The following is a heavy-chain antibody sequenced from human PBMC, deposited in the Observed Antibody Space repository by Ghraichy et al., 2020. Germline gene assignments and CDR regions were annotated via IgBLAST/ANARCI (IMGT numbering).Heavy chain of an antibody. CDR2: IKQDGSEQ. D-gene: IGHD3-10*01. J-gene: IGHJ6*02. V-gene: IGHV3-7*01. CDR1: GFTFSSYC. Sequence: GGSLRLSCAASGFTFSSYCMSWVRQTPGKGLEWVANIKQDGSEQYYADSVKGRFTISRDNAKNSLYLQMNSLRAEDTAVYYCARVTYYFVSGTYNVGMDVWGQGTMVTVSS. CDR3: ARVTYYFVSGTYNVGMDV.